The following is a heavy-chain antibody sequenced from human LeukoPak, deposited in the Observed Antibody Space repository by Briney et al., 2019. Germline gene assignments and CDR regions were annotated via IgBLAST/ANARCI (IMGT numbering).Heavy chain of an antibody. CDR2: LSASGTAT. J-gene: IGHJ2*01. D-gene: IGHD1-7*01. Sequence: PGGSLRLSCAPSGFTFSSYAMTWVRQAPGKGLEWVSALSASGTATYYADSVQGRFSISRDNSKNTLSLQMNSLSAEDMAIYYCARYLNSASWYFDLWGRGTLVTVSS. CDR3: ARYLNSASWYFDL. V-gene: IGHV3-23*01. CDR1: GFTFSSYA.